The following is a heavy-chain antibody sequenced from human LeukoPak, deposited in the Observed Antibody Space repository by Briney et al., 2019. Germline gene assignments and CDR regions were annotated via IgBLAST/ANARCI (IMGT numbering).Heavy chain of an antibody. CDR1: GYTFTGYY. D-gene: IGHD2-2*01. CDR3: ARAPTYCSSTSCYNYYYYYKDV. Sequence: ASVKVSCKASGYTFTGYYMHWVRQAPGQGLEWMGWINPNSGGTNYAQKFQGRVTMTRDTSISTAYMELSRLRSDDTAVYYCARAPTYCSSTSCYNYYYYYKDVWGKGTTVTVSS. CDR2: INPNSGGT. V-gene: IGHV1-2*02. J-gene: IGHJ6*03.